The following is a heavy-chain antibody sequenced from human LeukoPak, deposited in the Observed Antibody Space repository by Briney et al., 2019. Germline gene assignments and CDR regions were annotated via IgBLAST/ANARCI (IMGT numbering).Heavy chain of an antibody. CDR2: IWYDGSNK. CDR1: GFTFSSYG. V-gene: IGHV3-33*06. CDR3: AKDRERGVYYFDY. D-gene: IGHD1-26*01. Sequence: GGSLRLSCAAPGFTFSSYGMPWVHQAPGKGLEWVAVIWYDGSNKYYADSVKGRFTISRDNSKNTLYLQMNSLRAEDTAVYYCAKDRERGVYYFDYWGQGTLVTVSS. J-gene: IGHJ4*02.